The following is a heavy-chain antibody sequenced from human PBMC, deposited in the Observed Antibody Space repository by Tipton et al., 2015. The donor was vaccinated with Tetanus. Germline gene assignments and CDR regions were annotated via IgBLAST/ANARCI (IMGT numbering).Heavy chain of an antibody. CDR2: IHLSGST. CDR1: GGSISSSNW. V-gene: IGHV4-4*02. J-gene: IGHJ4*02. D-gene: IGHD6-19*01. CDR3: ARGPKHWLTAGQVY. Sequence: GLVKPSGTLSLTCAVSGGSISSSNWWSWVRQSPGKGLEWIGEIHLSGSTSYNPSLKSRVSMSVDKSKNQCSLKLNSVTAADSAIYYCARGPKHWLTAGQVYWGQGILVPVSS.